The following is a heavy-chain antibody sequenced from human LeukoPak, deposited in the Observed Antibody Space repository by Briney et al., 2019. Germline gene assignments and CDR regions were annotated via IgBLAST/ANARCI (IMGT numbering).Heavy chain of an antibody. CDR2: ISGSGGST. D-gene: IGHD3-9*01. J-gene: IGHJ3*02. V-gene: IGHV3-23*01. CDR3: AKILRYFDWLSLGAFDI. Sequence: GGSLRLSCAASGFTFSSYATSWVRQAPGKGLEWVSAISGSGGSTYYADSVKGRFTISRDNSKNTLYLQMNSLRAEDTAVYYCAKILRYFDWLSLGAFDIWGQGTMVTVSS. CDR1: GFTFSSYA.